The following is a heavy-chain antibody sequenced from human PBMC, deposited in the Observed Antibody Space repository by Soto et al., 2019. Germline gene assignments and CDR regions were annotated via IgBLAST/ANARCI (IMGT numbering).Heavy chain of an antibody. V-gene: IGHV4-34*01. Sequence: ETLSLTCAVYGGSFSGYYWSWIRQPPGKGLEWIGEINHSGSTNYNPSLKSRVTISVDTSKNQFSLKLSSVTAADTAVYYCARGQGGIAAAGTRWFDPWGQGTLVTVSS. CDR1: GGSFSGYY. CDR3: ARGQGGIAAAGTRWFDP. CDR2: INHSGST. J-gene: IGHJ5*02. D-gene: IGHD6-13*01.